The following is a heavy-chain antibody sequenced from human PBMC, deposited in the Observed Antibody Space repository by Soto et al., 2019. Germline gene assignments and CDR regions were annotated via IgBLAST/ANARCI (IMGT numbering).Heavy chain of an antibody. V-gene: IGHV4-30-4*01. Sequence: QVQLQESGPGLVKPSQTLSLTCTVSGGSISTVNYWWSWIRQSPDMGLEWIGHIYNGGSTYNNPSLASXATQAXXTHKTQLSLTLSSVSAADTAVYYCARGPSGDKVDSWGQGTLVTVSS. D-gene: IGHD7-27*01. CDR1: GGSISTVNYW. J-gene: IGHJ4*02. CDR2: IYNGGST. CDR3: ARGPSGDKVDS.